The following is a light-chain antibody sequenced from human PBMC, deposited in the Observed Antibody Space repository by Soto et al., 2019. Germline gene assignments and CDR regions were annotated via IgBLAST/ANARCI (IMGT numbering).Light chain of an antibody. CDR3: QQYGGSPPWT. CDR1: QSVSTSY. V-gene: IGKV3-20*01. J-gene: IGKJ1*01. Sequence: EIVLTQSPGTLSLSPGDGATLSCRASQSVSTSYFAGYQQKPGQAPRLLIYGASNRATGIPDRFSGSGSGTDFTLTISSLEPEDFAVYYCQQYGGSPPWTFGQGTKVEIK. CDR2: GAS.